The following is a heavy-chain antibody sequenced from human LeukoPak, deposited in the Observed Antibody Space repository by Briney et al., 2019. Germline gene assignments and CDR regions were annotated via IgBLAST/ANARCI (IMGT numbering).Heavy chain of an antibody. CDR2: IYYSGGT. J-gene: IGHJ5*02. CDR1: GGSISSYY. Sequence: SETLSLTCTVSGGSISSYYWSWIRQPPGKGLEWIGYIYYSGGTNYNPSLKSRVTISVDTSKNQFSLKLSSVTAADTAVYYCARDPKLGWFDPWGQGTLVTVSS. V-gene: IGHV4-59*01. CDR3: ARDPKLGWFDP. D-gene: IGHD7-27*01.